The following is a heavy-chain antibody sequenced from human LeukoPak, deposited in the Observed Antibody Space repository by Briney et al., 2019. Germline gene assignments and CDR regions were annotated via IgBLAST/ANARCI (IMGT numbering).Heavy chain of an antibody. CDR3: AKDIAAGTAERPIDY. D-gene: IGHD6-19*01. CDR2: ISGSGGST. CDR1: GFTFDYYG. Sequence: PGGSLRLSCAASGFTFDYYGMSWVRQAPGKGLEWVSAISGSGGSTYYADSVKGRFTISRDNSKNTLYLQMNSLRAEDTAVYYCAKDIAAGTAERPIDYWGQGTLVTVSS. V-gene: IGHV3-23*01. J-gene: IGHJ4*02.